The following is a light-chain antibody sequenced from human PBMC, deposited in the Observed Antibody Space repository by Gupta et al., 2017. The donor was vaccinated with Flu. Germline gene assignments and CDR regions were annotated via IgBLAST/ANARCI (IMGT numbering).Light chain of an antibody. CDR3: SAYAVTHVL. V-gene: IGLV2-8*01. CDR2: EVT. CDR1: SNDVGGYDY. J-gene: IGLJ2*01. Sequence: QSALTQPPSASGSPGQSVTISCTGSSNDVGGYDYVSWYQQHPDKAPKLILYEVTKRPSEVPDRFSGSKSGNTASLTVSGLEAEDEATYYCSAYAVTHVLLGGGTTLTVL.